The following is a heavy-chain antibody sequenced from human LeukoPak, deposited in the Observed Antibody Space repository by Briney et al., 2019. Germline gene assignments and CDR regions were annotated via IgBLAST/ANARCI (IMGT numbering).Heavy chain of an antibody. V-gene: IGHV4-39*01. Sequence: SETLSLTCTVSGGSISSSSYSWGWIRQPPGKGLEWIGSIYYSGSTYYNPSLKSRVTISVDTSKNQFSLKLSSVTAADTAVYYCASGTPPTTADYWGQGTLVTVSS. D-gene: IGHD1/OR15-1a*01. CDR3: ASGTPPTTADY. CDR1: GGSISSSSYS. CDR2: IYYSGST. J-gene: IGHJ4*02.